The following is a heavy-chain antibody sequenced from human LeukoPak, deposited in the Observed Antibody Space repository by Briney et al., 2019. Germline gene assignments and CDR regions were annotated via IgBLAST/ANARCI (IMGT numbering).Heavy chain of an antibody. CDR3: ANGYCSSTSCYSDYYFDY. Sequence: GGSLRLSCAASGFTFSSYGMHWVRQAPGKGLEWVAVILYDGSNKYYADSVKGRFTISRDNSKNTLYLQMNSLRAEDTAVYYCANGYCSSTSCYSDYYFDYWGQGTLVTVSS. D-gene: IGHD2-2*01. J-gene: IGHJ4*02. CDR2: ILYDGSNK. V-gene: IGHV3-30*18. CDR1: GFTFSSYG.